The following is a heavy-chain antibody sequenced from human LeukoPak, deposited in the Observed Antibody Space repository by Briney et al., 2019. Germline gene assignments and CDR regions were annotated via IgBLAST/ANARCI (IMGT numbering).Heavy chain of an antibody. J-gene: IGHJ2*01. Sequence: SVKVSCKASGGTFSSYAIGWVRQAPGQGLEWMGGIIPIFGTANYAQKFQGRVTITADESTSTAYMELSSLRSEDTAAYYCARVGIRLTRIAAAGPTFWYFDLWGRGTLVTVSS. V-gene: IGHV1-69*01. CDR1: GGTFSSYA. CDR2: IIPIFGTA. D-gene: IGHD6-13*01. CDR3: ARVGIRLTRIAAAGPTFWYFDL.